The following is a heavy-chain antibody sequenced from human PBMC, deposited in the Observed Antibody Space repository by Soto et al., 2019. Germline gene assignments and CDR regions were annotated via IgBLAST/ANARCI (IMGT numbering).Heavy chain of an antibody. CDR1: GFILSNYW. J-gene: IGHJ4*02. CDR3: ARSSEAAFDY. Sequence: EVQLGESGGGLVQPGGSLRLSCAASGFILSNYWMSWVRQAPGKGLEWVANIKQDGSEKYYVDSVKGRFTISRDNAKNSLYLQMNSLRGEDTAIYYCARSSEAAFDYWGQGTLVTVSS. CDR2: IKQDGSEK. D-gene: IGHD6-13*01. V-gene: IGHV3-7*01.